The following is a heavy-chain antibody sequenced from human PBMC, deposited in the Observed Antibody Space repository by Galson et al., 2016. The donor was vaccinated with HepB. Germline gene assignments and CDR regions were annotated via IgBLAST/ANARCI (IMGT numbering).Heavy chain of an antibody. CDR3: ASTFYYDSSGYERRDSYYYGLDV. CDR1: GGTFSSYA. CDR2: VIPMFGAA. J-gene: IGHJ6*02. V-gene: IGHV1-69*13. D-gene: IGHD3-22*01. Sequence: SVKVSCKASGGTFSSYAISWVRQAPGQGLEWMGGVIPMFGAANYAQKFQGRVTITADGSTSTAYMELSSLRSEDTAVYYCASTFYYDSSGYERRDSYYYGLDVWGQGTPVTVSS.